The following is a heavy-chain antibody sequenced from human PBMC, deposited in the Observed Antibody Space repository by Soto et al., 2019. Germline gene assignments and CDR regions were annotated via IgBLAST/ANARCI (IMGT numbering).Heavy chain of an antibody. Sequence: GESLKISCTGSGYSFTSYWIGWVRQMPGKGLEWMGIIYPGDSDTRYSPSFQGQVTISADKSISTAYLQWSSLKASDTAMYYCARLETTVTRFPYDYYGMDVWGDVTTPTGSS. CDR1: GYSFTSYW. D-gene: IGHD4-17*01. CDR2: IYPGDSDT. V-gene: IGHV5-51*01. J-gene: IGHJ6*01. CDR3: ARLETTVTRFPYDYYGMDV.